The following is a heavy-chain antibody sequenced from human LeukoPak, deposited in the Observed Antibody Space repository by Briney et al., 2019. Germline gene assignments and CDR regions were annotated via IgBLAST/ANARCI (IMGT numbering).Heavy chain of an antibody. CDR1: GFTFSSYE. Sequence: GGSLRLSCAASGFTFSSYEMNWVRQAPGKGLEWVSYISSSGSTLYYADSVKGRFTISGDNSKNTLYLQMNSLRAEDTAVYYCAKQGLWLSYFDYWGQGTLVTVSS. V-gene: IGHV3-48*03. D-gene: IGHD3-10*01. CDR2: ISSSGSTL. CDR3: AKQGLWLSYFDY. J-gene: IGHJ4*02.